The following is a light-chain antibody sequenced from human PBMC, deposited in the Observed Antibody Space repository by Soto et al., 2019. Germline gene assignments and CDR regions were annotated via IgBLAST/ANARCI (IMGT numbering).Light chain of an antibody. Sequence: DIQRTQSPSTLSASVGDRVTITCRASQSISSWLAWYQQKPGKAPKFLIFAASSLESGVPSRFSGSGSGTEFTLTISSMQPDDFATYYCQQYNSLWTFGQGTKVEIK. CDR1: QSISSW. V-gene: IGKV1-5*03. CDR3: QQYNSLWT. J-gene: IGKJ1*01. CDR2: AAS.